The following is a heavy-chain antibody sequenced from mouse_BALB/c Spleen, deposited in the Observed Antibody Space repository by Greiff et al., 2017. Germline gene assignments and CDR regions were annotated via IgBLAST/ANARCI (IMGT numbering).Heavy chain of an antibody. CDR1: GFTFTSYA. CDR2: ISRGGST. D-gene: IGHD3-2*01. V-gene: IGHV5-6-5*01. J-gene: IGHJ4*01. Sequence: EVQRVESGGGLVKPGGSLKLSCAASGFTFTSYAMSWVRQSPEKRLEWVASISRGGSTYYPDSVKGRFTISRDNARNILYLQMSSLRSEDTAMYYCARGGGPWDSSGYVGYAMDYWGQGTSVTVSS. CDR3: ARGGGPWDSSGYVGYAMDY.